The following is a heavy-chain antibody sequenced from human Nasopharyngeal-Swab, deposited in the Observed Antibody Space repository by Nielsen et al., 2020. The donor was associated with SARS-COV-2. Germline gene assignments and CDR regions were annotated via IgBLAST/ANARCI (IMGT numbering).Heavy chain of an antibody. CDR3: ARVLYSSGGWFDP. J-gene: IGHJ5*02. V-gene: IGHV1-2*06. D-gene: IGHD6-19*01. CDR1: GYTFTGYY. Sequence: ASVQVSCKASGYTFTGYYMYWVRQAPGQGLEWMGRINPNSGGTNYAQKFQGRVTMTRDTSISTAYMELSRLRSDDTAVYYCARVLYSSGGWFDPWGQGTLVTVSS. CDR2: INPNSGGT.